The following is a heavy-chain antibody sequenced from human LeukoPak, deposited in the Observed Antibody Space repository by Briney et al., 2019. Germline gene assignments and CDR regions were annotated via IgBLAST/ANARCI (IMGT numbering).Heavy chain of an antibody. V-gene: IGHV4-39*07. CDR1: GGSISSSSYY. J-gene: IGHJ4*02. CDR2: IYYSGST. D-gene: IGHD3-22*01. CDR3: ARTPIYYFDNSGYYN. Sequence: SETLSLTCTVSGGSISSSSYYWGWIRQPPGKGLEWIGSIYYSGSTDYNPPLKSRGTISVDTSKNQFSLKLSSVTAADTAVYYCARTPIYYFDNSGYYNWGQGTLVTVSS.